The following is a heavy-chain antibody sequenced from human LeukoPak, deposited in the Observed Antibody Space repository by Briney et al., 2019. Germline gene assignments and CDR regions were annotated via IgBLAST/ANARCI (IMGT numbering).Heavy chain of an antibody. CDR2: IYYSGST. Sequence: SETLSLTCTVSGGSISSYYWSWIRQPPGRGLEWIGYIYYSGSTNYNPSLKSRVTISVDTSKNQFSLKLSSVTAADTAVYYCARGSRTNPVHPGWFDPWGQGTLVTVSS. V-gene: IGHV4-59*01. CDR1: GGSISSYY. D-gene: IGHD2-2*01. J-gene: IGHJ5*02. CDR3: ARGSRTNPVHPGWFDP.